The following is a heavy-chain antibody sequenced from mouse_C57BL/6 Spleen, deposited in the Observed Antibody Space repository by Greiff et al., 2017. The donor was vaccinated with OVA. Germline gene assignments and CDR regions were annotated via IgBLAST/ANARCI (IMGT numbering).Heavy chain of an antibody. V-gene: IGHV1-80*01. J-gene: IGHJ1*03. Sequence: QVQLQQSGAELVRPGASVKISWKASGYAFSSYWMNWVKQRPGKGLEWIGQIYPGDGDTNYNGKFKGKATLTADKSSSTAYMQLSSLTSEDSAVYFCARSTTVEGDFDVWGTGTTVTVSS. CDR3: ARSTTVEGDFDV. D-gene: IGHD1-1*01. CDR2: IYPGDGDT. CDR1: GYAFSSYW.